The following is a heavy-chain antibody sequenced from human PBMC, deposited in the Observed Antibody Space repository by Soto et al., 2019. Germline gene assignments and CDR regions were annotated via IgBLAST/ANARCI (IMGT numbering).Heavy chain of an antibody. CDR1: GFTFSSYA. D-gene: IGHD2-2*01. J-gene: IGHJ3*02. V-gene: IGHV3-23*01. CDR2: ISGSGGST. CDR3: AAHTRGYCSSTSCYYSPDDAFDI. Sequence: EVQLLESGGGLVQPGGSLRLSCAASGFTFSSYAMSWVRQAPGKGLEWVSAISGSGGSTYYADSVKGRFTISRDNSKNTLYLQMNSLRAEDTAVYYCAAHTRGYCSSTSCYYSPDDAFDIWGQGTMVTVSS.